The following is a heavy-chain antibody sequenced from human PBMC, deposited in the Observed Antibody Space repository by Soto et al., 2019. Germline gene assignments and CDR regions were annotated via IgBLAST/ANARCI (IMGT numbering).Heavy chain of an antibody. V-gene: IGHV3-23*01. Sequence: PGGSLRLSCEGSGFTFSTYAMSWVRQAPGKGLEWVAAISGSGGSTYYTNSVKGRFTISRDNSKKTLYLQMNDLRAEDTALYYCALRKTGSYFDYWGQGSLVTVSS. CDR2: ISGSGGST. J-gene: IGHJ4*02. D-gene: IGHD1-26*01. CDR1: GFTFSTYA. CDR3: ALRKTGSYFDY.